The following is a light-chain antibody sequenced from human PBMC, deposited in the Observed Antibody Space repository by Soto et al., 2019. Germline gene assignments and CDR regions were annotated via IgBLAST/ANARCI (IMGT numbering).Light chain of an antibody. V-gene: IGKV3-11*01. Sequence: EIVLTQSPATLSLSPGERATLSCRASQSVSSSLAWYQQKPGQSPRLLIYDTSNRATGIPARFSGSGSGIDFTLTISSLEPEDFAVYYCQQYNNWPPFTLGQGTRLEI. J-gene: IGKJ5*01. CDR3: QQYNNWPPFT. CDR1: QSVSSS. CDR2: DTS.